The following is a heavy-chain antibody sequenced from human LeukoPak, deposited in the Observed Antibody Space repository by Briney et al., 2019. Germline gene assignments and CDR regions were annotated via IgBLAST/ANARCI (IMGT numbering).Heavy chain of an antibody. Sequence: GESLKISCKASGYTFTHQWIGWVRQKSGSGLEWRGIIYTRDSDTRYSPSFQGHVTISADTSINTAYLEWSRLEASDTAIYYCARHSDVIGAIWGQGTLVTVSS. D-gene: IGHD3-10*01. J-gene: IGHJ4*02. V-gene: IGHV5-51*01. CDR3: ARHSDVIGAI. CDR1: GYTFTHQW. CDR2: IYTRDSDT.